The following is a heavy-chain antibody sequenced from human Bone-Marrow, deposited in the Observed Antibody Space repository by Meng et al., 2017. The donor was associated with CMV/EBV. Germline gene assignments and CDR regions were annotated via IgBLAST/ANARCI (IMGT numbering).Heavy chain of an antibody. CDR1: GGSITTFY. J-gene: IGHJ5*02. D-gene: IGHD2-8*01. CDR3: ARGRSCVNGVCYDDHNYFGP. Sequence: SETLSLTCTVSGGSITTFYWNWIRQPPRKGLEWIGNVYYTGSTNYNPSLKSRVTISLDTSKNQLSLKLNSLITADTALYFCARGRSCVNGVCYDDHNYFGPWGQGTLVTVSS. V-gene: IGHV4-59*01. CDR2: VYYTGST.